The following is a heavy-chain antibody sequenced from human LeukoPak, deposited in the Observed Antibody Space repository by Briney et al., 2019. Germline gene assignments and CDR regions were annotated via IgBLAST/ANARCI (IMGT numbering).Heavy chain of an antibody. D-gene: IGHD2-8*02. CDR3: AGAGGVYYFEY. V-gene: IGHV3-30-3*01. J-gene: IGHJ4*02. CDR2: ISDSGVNQ. Sequence: GGSLRLSCEASGFIFSNYWMSWVRQTPAKGLEWVAVISDSGVNQYYADSVKGRFTISRDNSKNTLYLQMNSLRPEDTAVYYCAGAGGVYYFEYWGQGTQVTVSS. CDR1: GFIFSNYW.